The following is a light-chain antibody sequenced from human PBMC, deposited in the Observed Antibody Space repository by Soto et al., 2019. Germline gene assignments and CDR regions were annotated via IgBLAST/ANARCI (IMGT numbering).Light chain of an antibody. J-gene: IGKJ3*01. V-gene: IGKV1-33*01. Sequence: DIPMTQSPSSLSASVGARVSITCQASQDIRTSLSWFQQKPGRAPKLLIYGASNLETGVPSRFRGSGSGTDFTFTISSLQPEDIATYYCQQYDNLPPFTFGTGPRVDIK. CDR2: GAS. CDR1: QDIRTS. CDR3: QQYDNLPPFT.